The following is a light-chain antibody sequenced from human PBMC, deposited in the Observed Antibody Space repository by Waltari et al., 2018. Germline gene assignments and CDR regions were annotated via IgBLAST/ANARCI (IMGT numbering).Light chain of an antibody. CDR1: QSLLHSNGYTF. CDR3: MQARQTPWT. V-gene: IGKV2-28*01. CDR2: MVS. J-gene: IGKJ1*01. Sequence: EIVMTQSPLSLPVTPGEPASVSCRSSQSLLHSNGYTFLDWYVQKPGQSPQLLIYMVSNRASGVPDSFSGSGSGTDFTLEISRVEAEDVGVYYCMQARQTPWTFGQGTKVEIK.